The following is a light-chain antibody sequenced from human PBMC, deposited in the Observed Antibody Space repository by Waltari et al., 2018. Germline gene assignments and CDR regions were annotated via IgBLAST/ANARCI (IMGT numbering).Light chain of an antibody. Sequence: SDELTQPPSVSLSPGQTARITCFGDVLSKHYTHWYQHKPGQAPVMVIFKETERPSGIPERSSGSSSGTTATLTIRGAQAEDEADYYCQSADSTGRGYVFGTGTKVTVL. CDR3: QSADSTGRGYV. J-gene: IGLJ1*01. CDR2: KET. V-gene: IGLV3-25*03. CDR1: VLSKHY.